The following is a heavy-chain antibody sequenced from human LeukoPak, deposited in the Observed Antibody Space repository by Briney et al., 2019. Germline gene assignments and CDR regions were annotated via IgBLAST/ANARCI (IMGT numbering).Heavy chain of an antibody. V-gene: IGHV1-2*02. J-gene: IGHJ4*02. D-gene: IGHD4-23*01. CDR3: ARGNIGGIIDY. Sequence: ASVKVSCKASGYTFTGYYMHWVRQAPGQGLEWMGWINPNSGGTNYAQKFQGRVTITRNTSISTAYMELSSLRSEDTAVYYCARGNIGGIIDYWGQGTLVTVSS. CDR1: GYTFTGYY. CDR2: INPNSGGT.